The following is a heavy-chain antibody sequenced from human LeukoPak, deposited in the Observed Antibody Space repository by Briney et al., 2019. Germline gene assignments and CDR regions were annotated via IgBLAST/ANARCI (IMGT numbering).Heavy chain of an antibody. D-gene: IGHD1-26*01. Sequence: ASVKVSCKVSGYSVSELSMHWVRQAPGKGLEWMGGFDSERGDTVYAQKFQGRVTMTEDTSTNTAYMDLSSLRSEDTAVYYCAIGNILVGATFRAFDIWGQGTMVAVSS. J-gene: IGHJ3*02. CDR3: AIGNILVGATFRAFDI. CDR1: GYSVSELS. CDR2: FDSERGDT. V-gene: IGHV1-24*01.